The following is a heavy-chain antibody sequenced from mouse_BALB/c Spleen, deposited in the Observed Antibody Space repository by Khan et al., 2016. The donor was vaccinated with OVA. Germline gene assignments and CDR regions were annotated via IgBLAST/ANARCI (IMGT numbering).Heavy chain of an antibody. V-gene: IGHV1S137*01. CDR1: GYTFTDFA. CDR3: GRGRGNSRCAY. CDR2: ISTYYGDA. J-gene: IGHJ3*01. D-gene: IGHD2-1*01. Sequence: QVQLQQSGAELVRPGVSVKISCKGSGYTFTDFAMHWVKQSHAKSLEWIGVISTYYGDATNNQKFKGKATMTVDESSSTAYMELARLTSEDSAIYYCGRGRGNSRCAYWGQGTLVTVSA.